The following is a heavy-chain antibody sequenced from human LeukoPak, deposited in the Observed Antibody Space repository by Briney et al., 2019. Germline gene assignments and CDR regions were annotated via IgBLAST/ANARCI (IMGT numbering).Heavy chain of an antibody. CDR3: ARDDAPINYYYYGMDV. CDR2: IKQDGSEK. V-gene: IGHV3-7*04. J-gene: IGHJ6*02. Sequence: GGSLRLSCAAAGFTSSSYSMNWVRQAPGKGLEWVANIKQDGSEKYYVDSVKGRFTISRDNAKHSLYLQMNSLRAEDTAVYYCARDDAPINYYYYGMDVWGQGTTVTVSS. CDR1: GFTSSSYS.